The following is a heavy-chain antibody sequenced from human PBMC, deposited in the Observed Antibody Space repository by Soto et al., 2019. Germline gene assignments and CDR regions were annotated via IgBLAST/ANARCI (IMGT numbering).Heavy chain of an antibody. CDR2: IYHGGNI. CDR3: ARDHHYHGNWAFDY. D-gene: IGHD3-10*01. J-gene: IGHJ4*02. V-gene: IGHV4-4*02. Sequence: QVQLQESGPGLVKPSGTLSLTCTVSGDSIKTDDWWNWVRQSPEKGLEWIGEIYHGGNINYNPSLKSRVTISMDMSTNQLSLNLFYVTAADTAVYYCARDHHYHGNWAFDYWGRGSLVTVSS. CDR1: GDSIKTDDW.